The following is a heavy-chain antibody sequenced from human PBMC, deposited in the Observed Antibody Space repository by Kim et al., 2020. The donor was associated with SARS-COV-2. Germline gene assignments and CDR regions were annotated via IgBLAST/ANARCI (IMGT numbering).Heavy chain of an antibody. J-gene: IGHJ4*02. V-gene: IGHV2-70*11. CDR2: IDWDDDK. Sequence: SGPTLVNPTQTLTLTCTFSGFSLSTSGMCVSWIRQPPGKALEWLARIDWDDDKHYSTSLKTRPTISKDTSKNQVVLTMTNMDPVDTATYYCARMPASIVAADYWGQGTLVTVSS. CDR3: ARMPASIVAADY. D-gene: IGHD6-13*01. CDR1: GFSLSTSGMC.